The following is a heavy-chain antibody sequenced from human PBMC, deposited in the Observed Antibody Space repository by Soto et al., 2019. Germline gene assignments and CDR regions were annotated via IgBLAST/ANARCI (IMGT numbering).Heavy chain of an antibody. CDR1: GDSISSSNW. CDR3: ARHSGSYFRDY. V-gene: IGHV4-4*02. CDR2: IYHSGST. D-gene: IGHD1-26*01. Sequence: QVQLQESGPGLVKPSGTLSLTCAVSGDSISSSNWWSWVRQPPGKGLEWIGEIYHSGSTNYNPSLKXRXTXSLXKSKNQFSLNLNSVTAADTAVYYCARHSGSYFRDYWGQGTLVTVSS. J-gene: IGHJ4*02.